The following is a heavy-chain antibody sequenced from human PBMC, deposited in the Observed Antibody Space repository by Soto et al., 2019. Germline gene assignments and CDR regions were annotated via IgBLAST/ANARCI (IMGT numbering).Heavy chain of an antibody. CDR1: GYTFTGYY. D-gene: IGHD1-1*01. Sequence: ASVKVSCKASGYTFTGYYMHWVRQAPGQGLEWMGWINPNSGGTNYAQKFQGWVTMTRDTSISTAYMELSRLRSDDTAVYYCAGVRYIGFALWPNAFDICGTATMVTLSS. J-gene: IGHJ3*02. CDR2: INPNSGGT. CDR3: AGVRYIGFALWPNAFDI. V-gene: IGHV1-2*04.